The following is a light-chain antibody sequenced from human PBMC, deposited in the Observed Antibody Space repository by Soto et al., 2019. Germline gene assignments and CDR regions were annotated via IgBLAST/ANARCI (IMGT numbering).Light chain of an antibody. V-gene: IGLV2-14*01. Sequence: QSVLTQPASVSGSPGQSITISCTGTSSDIGGYNYVSWYLQHPGKAPKLMIYDVSDRPSGVSDRFSGSKSGNTASLTISGLQAEDEADYYCSSYTSSSSPYVFGTGTKVTV. CDR2: DVS. J-gene: IGLJ1*01. CDR3: SSYTSSSSPYV. CDR1: SSDIGGYNY.